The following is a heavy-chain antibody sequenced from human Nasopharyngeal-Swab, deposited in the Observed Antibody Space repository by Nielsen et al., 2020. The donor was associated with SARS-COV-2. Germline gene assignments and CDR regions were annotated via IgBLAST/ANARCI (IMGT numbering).Heavy chain of an antibody. CDR2: ISSSSSTI. V-gene: IGHV3-48*01. J-gene: IGHJ4*02. D-gene: IGHD3-16*02. CDR3: ARGSPGDYVWGSYRWGYFDY. CDR1: GFTFSSYS. Sequence: GESLKISCAASGFTFSSYSMNWVRQAPGKGLEWVSYISSSSSTIYYADSVKGRFTISRDNAKNSLYLQMNSPRAEDTAVYYCARGSPGDYVWGSYRWGYFDYWGQGTLVTVSS.